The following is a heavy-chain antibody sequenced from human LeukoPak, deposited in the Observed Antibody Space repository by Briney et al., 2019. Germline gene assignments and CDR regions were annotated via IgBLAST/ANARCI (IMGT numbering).Heavy chain of an antibody. Sequence: ASVKVSCKASGYTFTVYFLHWMRQAPGQGLELLGWINPYNGNTNYAQSLQGRVTLTTGTSTSTAYMELRSLRYDDTAVYYCTRESLYSTSSYYFESWGQGTLVTVSS. CDR1: GYTFTVYF. J-gene: IGHJ4*02. CDR2: INPYNGNT. D-gene: IGHD2/OR15-2a*01. V-gene: IGHV1-18*04. CDR3: TRESLYSTSSYYFES.